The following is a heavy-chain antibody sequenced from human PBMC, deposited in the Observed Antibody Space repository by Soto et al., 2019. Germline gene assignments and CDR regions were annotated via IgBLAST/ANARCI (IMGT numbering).Heavy chain of an antibody. Sequence: GESLKISCKGSGYSFTSYWIGWVRQMPGKGLEWMGIIYPGDSDTRYSPSFHGQVTISADKSISTAYLQWSSLKSSDTAMYYFASLGVTMISLYAFDIWGQGTMVTVSS. J-gene: IGHJ3*02. CDR3: ASLGVTMISLYAFDI. V-gene: IGHV5-51*01. D-gene: IGHD3-22*01. CDR1: GYSFTSYW. CDR2: IYPGDSDT.